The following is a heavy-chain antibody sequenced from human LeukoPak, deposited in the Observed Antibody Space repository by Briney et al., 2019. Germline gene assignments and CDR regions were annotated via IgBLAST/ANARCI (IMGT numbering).Heavy chain of an antibody. D-gene: IGHD3-10*01. CDR2: IYADGAT. Sequence: GGSLRLSCAASGITVSQNDMSWVRQAPGRGLEWVSLIYADGATHYADSVKGRFTISRDNSKNTVYLEMNSLRPEDTAVYFCARDRAGRKAWVEFDPWGQGILVTVSS. J-gene: IGHJ5*02. V-gene: IGHV3-66*02. CDR3: ARDRAGRKAWVEFDP. CDR1: GITVSQND.